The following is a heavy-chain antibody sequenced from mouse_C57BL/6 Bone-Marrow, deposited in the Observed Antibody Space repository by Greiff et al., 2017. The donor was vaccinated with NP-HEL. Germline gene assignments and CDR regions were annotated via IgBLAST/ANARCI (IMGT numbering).Heavy chain of an antibody. CDR3: ARAPFAY. Sequence: DVMLVESGGGLVKPGGSLKLSCAASGFTFSSYAMSWVRQTPEKRLEWVATISDGGSYTYYPDNVKGRFTISRDNAKNNLYLQMSHLKSEDTAMYYCARAPFAYWGQGTLVTVSA. V-gene: IGHV5-4*03. J-gene: IGHJ3*01. CDR1: GFTFSSYA. CDR2: ISDGGSYT.